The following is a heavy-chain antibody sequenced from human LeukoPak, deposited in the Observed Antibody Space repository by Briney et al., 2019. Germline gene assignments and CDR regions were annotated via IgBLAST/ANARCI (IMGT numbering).Heavy chain of an antibody. V-gene: IGHV4-39*01. Sequence: SETLSLTCTVSGGSISSSSYYWGWIRQPPGKGPEWIGSIHYSGSTYYNPSLKSRVTISVDTSKNQFSLKPSSVTAADTAVYYCARRGYDSSGYYYAYWGQGTLVTVSS. CDR3: ARRGYDSSGYYYAY. J-gene: IGHJ4*02. CDR2: IHYSGST. D-gene: IGHD3-22*01. CDR1: GGSISSSSYY.